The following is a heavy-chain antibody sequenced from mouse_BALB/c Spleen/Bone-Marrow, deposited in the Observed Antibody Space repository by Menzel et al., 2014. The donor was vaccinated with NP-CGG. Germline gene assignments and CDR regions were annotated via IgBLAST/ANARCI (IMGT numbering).Heavy chain of an antibody. CDR2: IYPGDGDT. J-gene: IGHJ3*01. V-gene: IGHV1-80*01. D-gene: IGHD2-4*01. Sequence: VQLQQSGAALVRPGSSVKISCKASGYAFSSYWMNWVKQRPGQGLEWIGQIYPGDGDTNYNGKFKGKATLTADKSSSTAYMQLSSLTSEDSAVYFCAREGYDYDWFAYWGQGTLGTVSA. CDR1: GYAFSSYW. CDR3: AREGYDYDWFAY.